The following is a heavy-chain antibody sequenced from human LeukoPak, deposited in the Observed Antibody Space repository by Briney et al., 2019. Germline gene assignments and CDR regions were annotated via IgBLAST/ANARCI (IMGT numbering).Heavy chain of an antibody. CDR3: ARAGSGIAAAAPKGFDP. J-gene: IGHJ5*02. CDR2: IYHSGST. D-gene: IGHD6-13*01. Sequence: SQTLSLTCAVSGGSISIGGYSWSWIRQPPGKGLEWIGYIYHSGSTYYNPSLKSRVTISVDRSKNQFSLKLSSVTAADTAVYYCARAGSGIAAAAPKGFDPWGQGTLVTVSS. CDR1: GGSISIGGYS. V-gene: IGHV4-30-2*01.